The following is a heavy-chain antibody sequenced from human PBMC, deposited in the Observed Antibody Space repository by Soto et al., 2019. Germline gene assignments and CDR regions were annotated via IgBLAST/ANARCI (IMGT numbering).Heavy chain of an antibody. CDR3: ATNYAYYYYYGMDV. CDR1: GGSISSSSYY. D-gene: IGHD4-4*01. CDR2: IYYSGST. Sequence: SETLSLTCTVSGGSISSSSYYWCWIRQPPGKGLEWIGRIYYSGSTYYNPSLKSRVTISVDTSKNQFSLKLSSVTAADTAVYYCATNYAYYYYYGMDVWGQGTTVTVSS. J-gene: IGHJ6*02. V-gene: IGHV4-39*01.